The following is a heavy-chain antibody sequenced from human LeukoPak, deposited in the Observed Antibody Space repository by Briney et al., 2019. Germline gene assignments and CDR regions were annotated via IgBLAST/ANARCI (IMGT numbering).Heavy chain of an antibody. V-gene: IGHV3-7*03. CDR2: ISDDGSAR. CDR1: GFTFSPYW. J-gene: IGHJ5*02. CDR3: ARGAFDP. Sequence: GGSLRLSCAASGFTFSPYWMAWVRQAAGKGLEWVATISDDGSARDYVDSVKGRFTISRDNAKNSLYLQMNSLRAEDTAVYYCARGAFDPWGQGTLVTVSS.